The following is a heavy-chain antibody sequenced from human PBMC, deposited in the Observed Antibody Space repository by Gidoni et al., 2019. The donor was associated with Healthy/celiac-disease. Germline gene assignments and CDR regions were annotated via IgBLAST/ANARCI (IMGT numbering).Heavy chain of an antibody. D-gene: IGHD3-22*01. Sequence: QVQLVESGGGVVQPGRSLRLSCAASGFTFSSYGMHWVRQAPGKGLGWVAFIWYDGSNNTYADSVKGRFTISRDNSKNTLYLQMNSLRAEDTAVYYCARDGYYYDSSGYFDYWGQGTLVTVSS. CDR1: GFTFSSYG. CDR2: IWYDGSNN. V-gene: IGHV3-33*01. CDR3: ARDGYYYDSSGYFDY. J-gene: IGHJ4*02.